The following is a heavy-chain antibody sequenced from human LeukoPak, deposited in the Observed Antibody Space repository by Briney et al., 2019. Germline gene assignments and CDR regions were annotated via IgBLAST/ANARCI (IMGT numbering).Heavy chain of an antibody. J-gene: IGHJ4*02. Sequence: PGGSLRLSCAASGFTFSAFWMHWVRQAPGKGRVWVSRINSDDSRTTYADSVKGRFTISRGNAKNTLYLQMNSLRAEDTAVYYCARGLVHDTSGYYSDYWGQGTLVTVSS. CDR2: INSDDSRT. CDR3: ARGLVHDTSGYYSDY. CDR1: GFTFSAFW. V-gene: IGHV3-74*01. D-gene: IGHD3-22*01.